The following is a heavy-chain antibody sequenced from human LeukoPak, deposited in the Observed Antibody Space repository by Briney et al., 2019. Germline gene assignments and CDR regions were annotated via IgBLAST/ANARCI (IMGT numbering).Heavy chain of an antibody. J-gene: IGHJ4*02. CDR1: GVTFEDYA. V-gene: IGHV3-43*02. CDR2: ISGDASGT. CDR3: VKGDDYGDY. Sequence: GGXXXXXCVVSGVTFEDYAMHWVRQVPGKGLEWVSLISGDASGTYYADSVKGRFTISRDNSKNSLYLQMNSLRSEDAALYYCVKGDDYGDYWGQGTLVTVSS.